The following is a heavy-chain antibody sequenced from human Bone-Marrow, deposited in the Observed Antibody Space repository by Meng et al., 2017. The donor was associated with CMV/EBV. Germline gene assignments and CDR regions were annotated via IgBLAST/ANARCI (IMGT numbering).Heavy chain of an antibody. CDR1: GFTFGDYA. D-gene: IGHD6-13*01. CDR3: AKDLTILGNTWYGDWYFDL. Sequence: SLKIACAASGFTFGDYAFHLVPQVPGKGLEWGSGISWSSDGIRYASSVKGRFTMSRDNAKNSIYLQMNSLRPEDTALDYCAKDLTILGNTWYGDWYFDLWGRSTRVTASS. CDR2: ISWSSDGI. V-gene: IGHV3-9*01. J-gene: IGHJ2*01.